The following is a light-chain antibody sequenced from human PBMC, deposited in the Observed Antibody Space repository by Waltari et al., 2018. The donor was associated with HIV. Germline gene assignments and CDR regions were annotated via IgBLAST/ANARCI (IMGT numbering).Light chain of an antibody. Sequence: QSALTQPASVSGSPGQSITISCTRTNSDVGGYDYVSWYQQHPGNAPKLIIYEVTYRPSGGSNRFSGSKSGNTASLTISGLQAEDEADYYCTSYTSSSTVLFGGGTKLTVL. CDR2: EVT. J-gene: IGLJ2*01. V-gene: IGLV2-14*01. CDR3: TSYTSSSTVL. CDR1: NSDVGGYDY.